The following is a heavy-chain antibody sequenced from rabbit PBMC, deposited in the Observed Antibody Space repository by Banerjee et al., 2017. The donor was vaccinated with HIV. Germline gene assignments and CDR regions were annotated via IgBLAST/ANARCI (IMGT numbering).Heavy chain of an antibody. J-gene: IGHJ4*01. CDR1: GFSFSNKYV. D-gene: IGHD4-1*01. Sequence: QEQLEESGGDLVKPEGSLTLTCTASGFSFSNKYVMCWVRQAPGKGLEWIACINTSSGSPVYGAWAKGRFPIPRTSSTTVALQMTSLTAADTATYFCARDLAGFIGWKFNLWGPGTLVTVS. CDR3: ARDLAGFIGWKFNL. CDR2: INTSSGSP. V-gene: IGHV1S45*01.